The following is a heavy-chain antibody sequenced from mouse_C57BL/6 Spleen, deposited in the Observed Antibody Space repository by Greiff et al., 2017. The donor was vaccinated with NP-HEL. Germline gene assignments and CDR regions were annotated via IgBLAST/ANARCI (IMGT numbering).Heavy chain of an antibody. CDR1: GFTFSDYY. Sequence: DVQLVESGGGLVQPGGSLKLSCAASGFTFSDYYMYWVRQTPEKRLEWVAYISNGGGSTYYPDTVKGRFTISRDNAKNTLYLQMRHLKSEDTAMYYCARQRDYYGSSKSMDYWGKGTTVTVSS. CDR3: ARQRDYYGSSKSMDY. V-gene: IGHV5-12*01. J-gene: IGHJ4*01. CDR2: ISNGGGST. D-gene: IGHD1-1*01.